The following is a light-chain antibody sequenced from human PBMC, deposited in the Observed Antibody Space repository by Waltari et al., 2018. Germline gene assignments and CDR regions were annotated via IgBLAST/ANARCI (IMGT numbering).Light chain of an antibody. CDR3: QQSYRPPFT. V-gene: IGKV1-9*01. CDR1: QVILGY. Sequence: TQLTQSPSSLAASVGARVTISCRTSQVILGYLAWYQQKPGKAPKLLIYAASTLQSGVPSRFSGSGSGMDFNITISNLQPEDFATYYCQQSYRPPFTFGPGTELDVK. J-gene: IGKJ3*01. CDR2: AAS.